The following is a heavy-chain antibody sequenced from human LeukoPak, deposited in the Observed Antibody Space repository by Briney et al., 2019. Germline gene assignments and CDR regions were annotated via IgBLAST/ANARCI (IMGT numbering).Heavy chain of an antibody. CDR3: ARSNSSGWYWYFDL. CDR2: IIPIFGTA. V-gene: IGHV1-69*05. J-gene: IGHJ2*01. CDR1: GGTFSSYA. Sequence: SVKVSCKASGGTFSSYAISWVRQAPGQGLEWMGGIIPIFGTANYAQKLQGRVTITTDESTSTAYVELSSLRSEDTAVYYCARSNSSGWYWYFDLWGRGTLVAVSS. D-gene: IGHD6-19*01.